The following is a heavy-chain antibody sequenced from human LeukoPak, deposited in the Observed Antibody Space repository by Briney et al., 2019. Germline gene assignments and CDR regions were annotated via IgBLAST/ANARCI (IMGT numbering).Heavy chain of an antibody. CDR2: IYYSGST. CDR3: ARGGDFWSGYSEGYYYYYMDV. J-gene: IGHJ6*03. D-gene: IGHD3-3*01. V-gene: IGHV4-59*11. CDR1: GGSISSHY. Sequence: SETLSLTCTVSGGSISSHYWSWVRQPPGKGLEWVGYIYYSGSTNYNPSLKSRVTISVDTSKHQFSLKLSSVTAADPAVYYCARGGDFWSGYSEGYYYYYMDVWGKGTTVTVSS.